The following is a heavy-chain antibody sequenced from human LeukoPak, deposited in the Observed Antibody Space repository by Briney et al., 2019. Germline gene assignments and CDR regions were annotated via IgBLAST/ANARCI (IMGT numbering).Heavy chain of an antibody. J-gene: IGHJ4*02. CDR3: AKQAPAAGTYIDY. Sequence: PGGSLRLSCAASGFTFDDFAMHWVRQAPGKGPEWVSGITWNSGSIGYADSVKGRFTISRDNAKNSLYLQMNSLRPEDTALYYCAKQAPAAGTYIDYWGQGTLVTVSS. V-gene: IGHV3-9*01. CDR1: GFTFDDFA. D-gene: IGHD2-2*01. CDR2: ITWNSGSI.